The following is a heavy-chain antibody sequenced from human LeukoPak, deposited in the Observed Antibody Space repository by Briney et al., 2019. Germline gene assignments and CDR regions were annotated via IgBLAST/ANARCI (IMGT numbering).Heavy chain of an antibody. Sequence: GASVKVSCKASGYTFTTYAMHWVRQAPGQRLEWMGWINAGNGNTKYSQKFQGRVTITRDTSTSTAYMELSSLRSEDTAVYYCASSYYDSSGYYYDWFDPWGQGTLVTVSS. CDR1: GYTFTTYA. D-gene: IGHD3-22*01. CDR3: ASSYYDSSGYYYDWFDP. J-gene: IGHJ5*02. CDR2: INAGNGNT. V-gene: IGHV1-3*01.